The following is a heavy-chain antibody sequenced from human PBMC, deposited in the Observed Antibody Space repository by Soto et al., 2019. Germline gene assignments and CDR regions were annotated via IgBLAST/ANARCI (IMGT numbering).Heavy chain of an antibody. CDR1: GFALTRSA. V-gene: IGHV1-3*01. CDR3: ARDPRITMVRGIYCYYYMDV. D-gene: IGHD3-10*01. J-gene: IGHJ6*03. Sequence: ASSKASCKDSGFALTRSAVRLVRQAPEQRREWMGWINAGNGNTKYSQKFQGRVTITRDTSASTAYMELSSLRSEDTAVYYCARDPRITMVRGIYCYYYMDVWGKGTTVTVSS. CDR2: INAGNGNT.